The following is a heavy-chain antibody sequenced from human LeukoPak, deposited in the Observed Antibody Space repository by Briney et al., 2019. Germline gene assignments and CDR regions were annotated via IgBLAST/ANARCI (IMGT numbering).Heavy chain of an antibody. Sequence: PGGSLRLSCAASGFTFSSYGMHWVRQAPGKGLEWVAVISYDGSNKYYADSVKGRFTISRDNSKNTLYLQMNSLGAEDTAVYYCAKLLWFGESHFDYWGQGTLVTVSS. CDR3: AKLLWFGESHFDY. CDR2: ISYDGSNK. D-gene: IGHD3-10*01. J-gene: IGHJ4*02. V-gene: IGHV3-30*18. CDR1: GFTFSSYG.